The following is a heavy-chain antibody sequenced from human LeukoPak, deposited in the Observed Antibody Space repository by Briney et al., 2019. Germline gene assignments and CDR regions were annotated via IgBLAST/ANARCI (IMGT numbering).Heavy chain of an antibody. D-gene: IGHD3-9*01. Sequence: GGPLRLSCAASGFTFSSYAMSWVRQAPGKGLEWVSAISGSGGSTYYADSVKGRFTISRDNSKNTLYLQMNSLRAEDTAVYYCAKIPYYDILTGYPSEDYWGQGTLVTVSS. CDR2: ISGSGGST. V-gene: IGHV3-23*01. CDR1: GFTFSSYA. CDR3: AKIPYYDILTGYPSEDY. J-gene: IGHJ4*02.